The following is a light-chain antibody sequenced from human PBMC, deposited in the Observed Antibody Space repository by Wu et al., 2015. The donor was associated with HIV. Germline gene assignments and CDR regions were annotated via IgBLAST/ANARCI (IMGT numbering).Light chain of an antibody. CDR2: GAS. CDR1: QSVSSN. J-gene: IGKJ1*01. V-gene: IGKV3-15*01. CDR3: QQYNNWPWT. Sequence: EVVMTRPPATLSVSPGERATLSCRASQSVSSNLAWYQQKPGQAPSLLIYGASTRATGVPARFSGSGSGTEFTLTISSMQSEDFAVYYCQQYNNWPWTFGQGTKVEIK.